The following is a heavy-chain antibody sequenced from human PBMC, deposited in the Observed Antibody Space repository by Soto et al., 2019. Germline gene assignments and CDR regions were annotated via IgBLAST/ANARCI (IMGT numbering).Heavy chain of an antibody. V-gene: IGHV3-23*01. CDR2: FSAGGRA. CDR3: AKESMPEHYGDTLFDY. D-gene: IGHD4-17*01. Sequence: PGGSLRLSCVASGFSFRNYALSWVRQAPGKGLEWVSTFSAGGRAYYADTVKGRFTIARDSFQNTVHLQISILRPEDTAVYYCAKESMPEHYGDTLFDYWGQGTRVTVSS. J-gene: IGHJ4*02. CDR1: GFSFRNYA.